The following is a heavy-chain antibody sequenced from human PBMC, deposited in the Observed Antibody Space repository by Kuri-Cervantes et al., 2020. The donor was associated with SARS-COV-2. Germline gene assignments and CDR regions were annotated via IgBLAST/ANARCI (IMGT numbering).Heavy chain of an antibody. CDR3: AREGGYSYGYRGGMDV. CDR2: IYYSGST. V-gene: IGHV4-59*01. Sequence: GSLRLSCTVSGGPISSYYWSWIRQPPGKGLEWIGYIYYSGSTNYNPSLKSRVTISVDTSKNQFSLKLSSVTAADTAVYYCAREGGYSYGYRGGMDVWGQGTTVTVSS. J-gene: IGHJ6*02. CDR1: GGPISSYY. D-gene: IGHD5-18*01.